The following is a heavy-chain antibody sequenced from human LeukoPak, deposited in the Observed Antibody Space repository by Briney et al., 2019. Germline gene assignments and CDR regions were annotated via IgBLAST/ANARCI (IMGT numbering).Heavy chain of an antibody. V-gene: IGHV1-18*01. Sequence: ASVKVSCKASGGTFSGYAISWVRQAPGQGLEWMGWISAYNGNTNYAQKLQGRVTMTTDTSTSTAYMELRSLRSDDTAIYYCARASSGSSSWSDFDYWGQGTLVTVSS. D-gene: IGHD6-13*01. CDR1: GGTFSGYA. J-gene: IGHJ4*02. CDR2: ISAYNGNT. CDR3: ARASSGSSSWSDFDY.